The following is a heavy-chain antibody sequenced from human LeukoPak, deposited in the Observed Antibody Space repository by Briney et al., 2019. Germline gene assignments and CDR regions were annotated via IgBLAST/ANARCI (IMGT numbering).Heavy chain of an antibody. J-gene: IGHJ4*02. CDR1: GGTFSSYA. CDR2: IIPILGIA. CDR3: ARHVDTAMVTPPDY. Sequence: SVKVSCKASGGTFSSYAISWVRQAPGQGLGWMGRIIPILGIANYAQKFQGRVTITADKSTSTAYMELSSLRSEDTAVYYCARHVDTAMVTPPDYWGQGTLVTVSS. D-gene: IGHD5-18*01. V-gene: IGHV1-69*04.